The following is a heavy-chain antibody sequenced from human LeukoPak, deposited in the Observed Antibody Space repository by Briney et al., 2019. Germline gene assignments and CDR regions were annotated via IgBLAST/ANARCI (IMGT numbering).Heavy chain of an antibody. D-gene: IGHD2-21*01. V-gene: IGHV3-30*03. J-gene: IGHJ4*02. CDR2: ISNDGSKT. Sequence: PGRSLRLSCAASGFTFSSYGMHWVRQAPGKGLDWLTVISNDGSKTYYADSVKGRFTISRDNSKNTLYLQLNSLRAEDTAVYYCARDPGAYSSYFDYWGQGTLVTVSS. CDR3: ARDPGAYSSYFDY. CDR1: GFTFSSYG.